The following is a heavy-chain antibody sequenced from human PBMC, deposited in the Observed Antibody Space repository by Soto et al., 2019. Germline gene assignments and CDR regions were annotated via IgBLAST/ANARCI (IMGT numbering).Heavy chain of an antibody. CDR1: GGSISSGGYS. D-gene: IGHD3-22*01. CDR2: IYHSGNT. V-gene: IGHV4-30-2*01. J-gene: IGHJ5*02. CDR3: ARCCYYDSSGYYYPNWFDP. Sequence: LTCAVSGGSISSGGYSWSWVRQPPGKGLEWIGYIYHSGNTYYNPSLKSRVTISVGRSKNQFSLKLSSVTAADTAVYYCARCCYYDSSGYYYPNWFDPWGQGTLVTVSS.